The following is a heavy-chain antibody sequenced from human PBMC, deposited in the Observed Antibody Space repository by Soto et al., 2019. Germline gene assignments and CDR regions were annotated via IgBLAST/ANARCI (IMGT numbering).Heavy chain of an antibody. J-gene: IGHJ4*02. CDR3: AKVGYSYGYALGYFDY. CDR1: GFTFSSYA. D-gene: IGHD5-18*01. Sequence: EVQLLESGGGLVQPGGSLRLSCAASGFTFSSYAMSWVRQAPGKGLEWVSAISGSGGSTYYADPVKGRFTISRDNSKNTLYLQMNSLRAEDTAVYYCAKVGYSYGYALGYFDYWGQGTLVTVSS. V-gene: IGHV3-23*01. CDR2: ISGSGGST.